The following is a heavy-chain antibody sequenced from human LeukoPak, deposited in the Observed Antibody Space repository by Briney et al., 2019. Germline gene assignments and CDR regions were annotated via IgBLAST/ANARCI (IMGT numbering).Heavy chain of an antibody. D-gene: IGHD5-18*01. V-gene: IGHV3-23*01. CDR2: IVNSGGST. Sequence: QSGGSLRLSCVASGFTFSNYAMSWVRQAPGKGLEWVSGIVNSGGSTYYADSVKGRLTISRDNSKKTVYLQMSSLRGDDMAVYYCAKDRAGYSYGMFDSWGQGTLVTVSS. J-gene: IGHJ4*02. CDR3: AKDRAGYSYGMFDS. CDR1: GFTFSNYA.